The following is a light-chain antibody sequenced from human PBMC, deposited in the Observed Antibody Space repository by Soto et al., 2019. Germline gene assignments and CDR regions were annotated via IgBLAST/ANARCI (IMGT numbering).Light chain of an antibody. CDR1: DSDIGAYNF. J-gene: IGLJ3*02. CDR3: YSYAGRNIWV. CDR2: GVT. Sequence: QSALAQPPSASGSPGQSVTISCTGSDSDIGAYNFVSWYQQHPGKAPKLMIFGVTERPSGVPDRFSGSKSGNTASLTVSGLQADDEAVYYCYSYAGRNIWVFGGGTKLTVL. V-gene: IGLV2-8*01.